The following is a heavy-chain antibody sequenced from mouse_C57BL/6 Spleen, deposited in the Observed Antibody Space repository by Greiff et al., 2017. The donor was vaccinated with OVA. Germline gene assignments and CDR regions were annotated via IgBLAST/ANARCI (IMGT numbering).Heavy chain of an antibody. CDR1: GYTFTDYN. CDR2: INPNNGGT. V-gene: IGHV1-18*01. J-gene: IGHJ3*01. D-gene: IGHD2-3*01. Sequence: VQLQQSGPELVKPGASVKIPCKASGYTFTDYNMDWVKQSHGKSLERIGDINPNNGGTIYNQKFKGKATLTVDKSSSTAYMELRSLTSEDTAVYYCAILGYDGYYVGFAYWGQGTLVTVSA. CDR3: AILGYDGYYVGFAY.